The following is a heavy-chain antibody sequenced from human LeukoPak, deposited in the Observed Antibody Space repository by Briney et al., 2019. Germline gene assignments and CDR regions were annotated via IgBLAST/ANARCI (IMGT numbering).Heavy chain of an antibody. CDR1: GFTFSDYY. V-gene: IGHV3-11*04. CDR2: ISSSGSTI. J-gene: IGHJ3*02. D-gene: IGHD6-6*01. Sequence: GGSLRLSCAASGFTFSDYYMGWIRQAPGKGLEWVSYISSSGSTIYYADSVKGRFTISRDNAKNSLYLQMNSLRAEDTAVYYCARDFPPAARYAFDIWGQGTMVTVSS. CDR3: ARDFPPAARYAFDI.